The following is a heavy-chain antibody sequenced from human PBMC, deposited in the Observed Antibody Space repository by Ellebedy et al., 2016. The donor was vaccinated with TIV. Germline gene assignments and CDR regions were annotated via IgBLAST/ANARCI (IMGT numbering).Heavy chain of an antibody. J-gene: IGHJ6*02. V-gene: IGHV3-30*03. CDR3: ARELVPAAPPYYYYYYGMDV. D-gene: IGHD2-2*01. Sequence: GESLKISXAASGFTFSSYGMHWVRQAPGKGLEWVAVISYDGSNKYYADSVKGRFTISRDNSKNTLYLQMNSLRAEDTAVYYCARELVPAAPPYYYYYYGMDVWGQGTTVTVSS. CDR2: ISYDGSNK. CDR1: GFTFSSYG.